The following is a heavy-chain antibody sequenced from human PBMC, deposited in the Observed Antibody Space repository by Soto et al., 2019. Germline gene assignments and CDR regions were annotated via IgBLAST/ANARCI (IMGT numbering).Heavy chain of an antibody. J-gene: IGHJ6*02. Sequence: GASVKVSCKPSGYTFTSYGVSWVRQAPGQGLEWMGWINTYNGNTNYAPKLQGRVTMTTDTSTSTAYMELRSLRSDDTAVYYCARVRYSGIYQHGMDVWGQGTTVTVSS. CDR3: ARVRYSGIYQHGMDV. CDR1: GYTFTSYG. V-gene: IGHV1-18*01. D-gene: IGHD1-26*01. CDR2: INTYNGNT.